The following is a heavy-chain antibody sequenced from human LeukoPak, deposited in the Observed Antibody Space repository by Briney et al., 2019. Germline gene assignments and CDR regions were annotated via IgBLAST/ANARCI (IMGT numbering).Heavy chain of an antibody. J-gene: IGHJ4*02. Sequence: NAGGSLRLSCAASGFTFNSYSMNWVRQAPGKGLEWVSSISSSSSYIYYAGSVKGRFTISRDNAKNSLYLQMNSLRAEDTAVYYCAKGGPYDSSGYHTFDYWGQGTLVTVSS. CDR1: GFTFNSYS. D-gene: IGHD3-22*01. CDR3: AKGGPYDSSGYHTFDY. V-gene: IGHV3-21*01. CDR2: ISSSSSYI.